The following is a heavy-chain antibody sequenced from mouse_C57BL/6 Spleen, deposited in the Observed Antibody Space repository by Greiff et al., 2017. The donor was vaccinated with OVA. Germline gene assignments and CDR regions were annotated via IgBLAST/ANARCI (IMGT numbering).Heavy chain of an antibody. CDR3: AREAYYYAMDY. CDR2: IYPGDGDT. Sequence: QVQLKESGPELVKPGASVKISCKASGYAFSSSWMNWVKQRPGKGLEWIGRIYPGDGDTNYNGKFKGKATLTADKSSSTAYMQLSSLTSEDSAVYFCAREAYYYAMDYWGQGTSVTVSS. CDR1: GYAFSSSW. J-gene: IGHJ4*01. V-gene: IGHV1-82*01. D-gene: IGHD6-1*01.